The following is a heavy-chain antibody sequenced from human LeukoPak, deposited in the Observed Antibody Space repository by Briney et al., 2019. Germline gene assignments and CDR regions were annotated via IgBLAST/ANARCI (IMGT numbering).Heavy chain of an antibody. CDR2: INPNSGGT. CDR1: GYTFTACY. CDR3: ARDYYDSSGFGAFDI. V-gene: IGHV1-2*02. J-gene: IGHJ3*02. Sequence: ASVKVSCKAPGYTFTACYIHWVRQAPGQGLEWMGWINPNSGGTNYAQKFQGRVTMTRDTSISTVYMELSRLRSDDTAVYYCARDYYDSSGFGAFDIWGQGTMVTVSS. D-gene: IGHD3-22*01.